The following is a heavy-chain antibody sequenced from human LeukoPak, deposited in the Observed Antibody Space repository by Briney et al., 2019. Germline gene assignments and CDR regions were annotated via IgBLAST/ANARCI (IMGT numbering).Heavy chain of an antibody. D-gene: IGHD4-17*01. J-gene: IGHJ4*02. V-gene: IGHV4-61*01. Sequence: SETLSLTCTVSGGSVSSGSYYWSWIRQPPGKGLEWIGYIYYSGSTNYNPSLKSRVTISVDTSKNQFSLKLSSVTAADTAVYYCARVVRDYGDLHFDYWGKGTLVTVSS. CDR3: ARVVRDYGDLHFDY. CDR1: GGSVSSGSYY. CDR2: IYYSGST.